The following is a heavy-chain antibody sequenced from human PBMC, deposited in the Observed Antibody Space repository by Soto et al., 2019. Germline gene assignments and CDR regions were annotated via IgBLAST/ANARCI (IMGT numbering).Heavy chain of an antibody. V-gene: IGHV4-39*01. Sequence: QLQLQESGPGLVKPSETLSLTCTVSGGSISSSSYYWGWIRQPPGKGLEWIGSIYYSGSTYYNPSLKSRVTISVDTSKNQFSLKLSSVTAADTAVYYCASHHLVVVAAIIWGQGTMVTVSS. CDR3: ASHHLVVVAAII. J-gene: IGHJ3*02. CDR1: GGSISSSSYY. D-gene: IGHD2-15*01. CDR2: IYYSGST.